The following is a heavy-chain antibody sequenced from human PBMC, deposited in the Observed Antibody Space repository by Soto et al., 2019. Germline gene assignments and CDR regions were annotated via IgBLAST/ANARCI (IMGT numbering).Heavy chain of an antibody. CDR3: ALQLLGYCSGGSCYSIVDY. Sequence: QVQLVQSGAEVKKPGASVKVSCKVSGYTLTELSMHWVRQAPGKGLEWMGGFDPEDGETIYAQKFQGRVTMTEDTSTDTAYMELSSLRSEDTAVYYCALQLLGYCSGGSCYSIVDYWGQGTLVTVSS. V-gene: IGHV1-24*01. D-gene: IGHD2-15*01. CDR2: FDPEDGET. CDR1: GYTLTELS. J-gene: IGHJ4*02.